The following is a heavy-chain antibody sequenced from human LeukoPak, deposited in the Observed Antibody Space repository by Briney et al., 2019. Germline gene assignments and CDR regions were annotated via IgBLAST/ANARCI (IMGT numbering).Heavy chain of an antibody. J-gene: IGHJ4*02. D-gene: IGHD3-3*01. CDR3: AKAPTFTIFGAHFDY. V-gene: IGHV3-9*01. Sequence: GGSLRLSCAASGFTFADYAMHWVRQAPGKGLEWVSGISWNSGSIGYADSVKGRFTISRDNAKNSLYLQMNSLRAEDTALYYCAKAPTFTIFGAHFDYWGQGTLVTVSS. CDR1: GFTFADYA. CDR2: ISWNSGSI.